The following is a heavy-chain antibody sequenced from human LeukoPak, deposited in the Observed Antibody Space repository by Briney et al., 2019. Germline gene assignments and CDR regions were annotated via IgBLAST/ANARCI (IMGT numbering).Heavy chain of an antibody. CDR2: INAGNGNT. CDR3: ARVVAAAGGGYYFDY. CDR1: GYTFTSYA. D-gene: IGHD6-13*01. V-gene: IGHV1-3*03. J-gene: IGHJ4*02. Sequence: ASVKVSCKASGYTFTSYAMHWVRQAPGQRLEWMGWINAGNGNTKYSQEFQGRVTITRDTSASTAYMELSSLRSEDMAVYYCARVVAAAGGGYYFDYWGQGTLVTVSS.